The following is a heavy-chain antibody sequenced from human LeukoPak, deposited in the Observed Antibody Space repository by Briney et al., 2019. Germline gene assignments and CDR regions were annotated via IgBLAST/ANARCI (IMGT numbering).Heavy chain of an antibody. V-gene: IGHV3-15*01. J-gene: IGHJ5*02. CDR2: IKSKIVGGTV. CDR1: GFNFNDAW. CDR3: ATERDYGGKSLVGS. D-gene: IGHD4-23*01. Sequence: NPGESLRLSCAASGFNFNDAWMSWVRQSPGKGLEWVCRIKSKIVGGTVDYAAPVKGRFIISRDDSEDTLYLQMDSLKPEDTAVYYCATERDYGGKSLVGSWGQGALVTVSS.